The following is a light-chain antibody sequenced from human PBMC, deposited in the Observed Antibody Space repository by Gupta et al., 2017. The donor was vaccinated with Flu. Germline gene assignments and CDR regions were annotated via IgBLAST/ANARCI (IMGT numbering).Light chain of an antibody. J-gene: IGLJ2*01. CDR2: EFS. CDR1: GGGYNC. Sequence: GGGYNCVSWYRQHPGKAPKLMIYEFSNRPSGFANRFSGSKSGNTASLTISGRQAEDEADYYCSSHTSNSTLPHLVFGGGTKLTVL. V-gene: IGLV2-14*01. CDR3: SSHTSNSTLPHLV.